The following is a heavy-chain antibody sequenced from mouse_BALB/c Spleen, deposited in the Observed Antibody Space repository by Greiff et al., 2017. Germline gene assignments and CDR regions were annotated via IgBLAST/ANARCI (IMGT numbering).Heavy chain of an antibody. V-gene: IGHV1-87*01. CDR3: ARLGRNY. Sequence: QDQLQQSGAELARPGASVKLSCKASGYTFTSYWMQWVNQRPGQGLEWIGAIYPGDGDTRYTQKFKGKATLTADKSSSTAYMQLSSLASEDSAVYYCARLGRNYWGQGTTLTVSS. D-gene: IGHD4-1*01. CDR2: IYPGDGDT. CDR1: GYTFTSYW. J-gene: IGHJ2*01.